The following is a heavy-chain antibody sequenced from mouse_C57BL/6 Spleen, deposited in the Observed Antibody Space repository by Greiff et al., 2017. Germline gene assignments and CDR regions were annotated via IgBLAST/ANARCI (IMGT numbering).Heavy chain of an antibody. D-gene: IGHD2-13*01. V-gene: IGHV1-59*01. CDR2: IDPSDSYT. J-gene: IGHJ2*01. Sequence: QVQLQQSGAELVRPGTSVKLSCKASGYTFTSYWMHWVKQRPGQGLEWIGVIDPSDSYTNYNQKFKGKATLTVDTSSSTAYMQLSSLTSEDSAVYYCARGGGDFHYFDYWGQGTTLTVSS. CDR1: GYTFTSYW. CDR3: ARGGGDFHYFDY.